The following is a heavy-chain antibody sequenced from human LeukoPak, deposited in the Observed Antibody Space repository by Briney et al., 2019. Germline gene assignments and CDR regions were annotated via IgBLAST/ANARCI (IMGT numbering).Heavy chain of an antibody. D-gene: IGHD2-15*01. CDR1: GYTFTSYY. Sequence: ASVKVSCKASGYTFTSYYMHWVRQAPGQGLEWMGIINPSGGSTGYAQKFQGRVTMTRNTSISTAYMELSSLRSEDTAVYYCARGRILSRSGLHYWGQGTLVTVSS. CDR2: INPSGGST. CDR3: ARGRILSRSGLHY. V-gene: IGHV1-46*01. J-gene: IGHJ4*02.